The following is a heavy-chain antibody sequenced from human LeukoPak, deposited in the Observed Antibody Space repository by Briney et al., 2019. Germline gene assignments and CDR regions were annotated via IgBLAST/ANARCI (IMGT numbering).Heavy chain of an antibody. CDR1: GGSISSGGYY. CDR2: IYHSGST. J-gene: IGHJ3*02. V-gene: IGHV4-30-2*01. Sequence: SQTLSLTCTVSGGSISSGGYYWSWIRQPPGKGLEWIGYIYHSGSTYYNPSLKSRVTISVDRSKNQFSLKLSSVTAADTAVYYCASIAAANNAFDIWGQGTMVTVSS. D-gene: IGHD6-25*01. CDR3: ASIAAANNAFDI.